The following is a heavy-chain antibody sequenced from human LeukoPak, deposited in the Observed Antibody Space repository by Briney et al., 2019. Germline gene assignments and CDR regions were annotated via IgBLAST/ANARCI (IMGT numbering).Heavy chain of an antibody. CDR3: ARGVGAFEI. CDR1: GLTFSLYS. J-gene: IGHJ3*02. V-gene: IGHV3-48*01. Sequence: EGSLRLSCAASGLTFSLYSLNWVRQAPGKGLEWVSYISGSSTIDYADSVKGRFTISRDNAKNSLYLQMDSLRAEDTAAYYCARGVGAFEIWGQGTMVTVSS. CDR2: ISGSSTI.